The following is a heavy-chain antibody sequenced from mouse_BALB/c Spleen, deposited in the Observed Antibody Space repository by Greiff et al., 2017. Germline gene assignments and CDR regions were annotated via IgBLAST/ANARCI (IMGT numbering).Heavy chain of an antibody. V-gene: IGHV3-8*02. CDR2: ISYSGST. Sequence: EVLLVESGPSLVKPSQSLSLTCSASGDSFTSGYWNWIRKFPGNKLEYMGYISYSGSTYYNPSLKSRISITRDTSTNQYYLQLNSVTTEDTATYCCARYDRYDVYFDVWGEGTTVTVSS. CDR3: ARYDRYDVYFDV. J-gene: IGHJ1*01. D-gene: IGHD2-14*01. CDR1: GDSFTSGY.